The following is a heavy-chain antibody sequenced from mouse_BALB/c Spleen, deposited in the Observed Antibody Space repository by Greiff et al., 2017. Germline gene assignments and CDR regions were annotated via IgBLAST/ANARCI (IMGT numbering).Heavy chain of an antibody. CDR2: IYPGDGDT. D-gene: IGHD1-1*01. J-gene: IGHJ4*01. CDR3: ARWTTVDAMDY. CDR1: GYAFSSYW. Sequence: QVQLQQSGAELVRPGSSVKISCKASGYAFSSYWMNWVKQRPGQGLEWIGQIYPGDGDTNYNGKFKGKATLTADKSSSTAYMQLSSLTSEDSAVYFCARWTTVDAMDYWGQGTSVTVSS. V-gene: IGHV1-80*01.